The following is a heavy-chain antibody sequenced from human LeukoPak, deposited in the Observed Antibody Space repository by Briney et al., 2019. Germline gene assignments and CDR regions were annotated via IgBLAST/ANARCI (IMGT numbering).Heavy chain of an antibody. CDR2: INHSGST. CDR3: ATIPRGGTVARFYFDY. V-gene: IGHV4-34*01. Sequence: SETLSLTCAVYGGSFSGYYWSWIRQPPGKGLEWIGEINHSGSTNYNPSPKSRVTISVDTSKNQFSLKLSSVTAADTAVYYCATIPRGGTVARFYFDYWGQGTLVTVSS. J-gene: IGHJ4*02. D-gene: IGHD1-1*01. CDR1: GGSFSGYY.